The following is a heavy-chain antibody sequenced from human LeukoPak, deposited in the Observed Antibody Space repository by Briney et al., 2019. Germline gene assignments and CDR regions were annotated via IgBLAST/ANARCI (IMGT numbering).Heavy chain of an antibody. J-gene: IGHJ4*02. Sequence: GGSLRLSCAASGFTFSDHYMDWVRQAPGKGLDWIGRSSNRAHSYRTKYAASVKGRFTVSRADSENSLYLQMNSLKTDDTAVYYCVALIRGLGYWGQGTLVTVSS. V-gene: IGHV3-72*01. CDR2: SSNRAHSYRT. CDR3: VALIRGLGY. D-gene: IGHD3-10*01. CDR1: GFTFSDHY.